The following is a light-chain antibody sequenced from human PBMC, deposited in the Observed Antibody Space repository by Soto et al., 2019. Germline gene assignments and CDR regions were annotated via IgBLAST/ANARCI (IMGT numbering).Light chain of an antibody. CDR2: GNS. J-gene: IGLJ2*01. V-gene: IGLV1-40*01. CDR3: QSYDSSLSGPVV. CDR1: SSNIGAGYD. Sequence: QSALTQPPSVSGAPGQRVTISCTGSSSNIGAGYDVHWYQQLPGTAPKFLIYGNSNRPSGVPDRFSGSKSGTSASLAITGLQAEDEADYYCQSYDSSLSGPVVFGGGTKVTVL.